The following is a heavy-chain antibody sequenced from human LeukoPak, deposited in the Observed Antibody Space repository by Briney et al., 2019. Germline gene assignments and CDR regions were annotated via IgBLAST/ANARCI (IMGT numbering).Heavy chain of an antibody. Sequence: GGSLRLSCAASEFTLSRYDLYWVRQAPGKGLEWISYISTTGTTIHYADSVKGRFAISRDNAKSSLYLQMNSLRDEDTAVYYCARVWQDYSGVDYWGQGTLVTVSS. D-gene: IGHD2-21*01. CDR2: ISTTGTTI. J-gene: IGHJ4*02. CDR3: ARVWQDYSGVDY. CDR1: EFTLSRYD. V-gene: IGHV3-48*02.